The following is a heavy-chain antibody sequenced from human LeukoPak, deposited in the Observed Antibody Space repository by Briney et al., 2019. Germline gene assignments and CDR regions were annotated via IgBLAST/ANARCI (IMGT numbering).Heavy chain of an antibody. Sequence: SETLSLTCTVSGGSISSYYWSWIRQPPGKGLEWIGFMFYSGTTNYNPSLKSRVTISVDTSKNQFSLKLSSVTAADTAVYYCAREVDGRDGLYWGQGTLVTVSS. V-gene: IGHV4-59*12. CDR2: MFYSGTT. D-gene: IGHD5-24*01. CDR3: AREVDGRDGLY. CDR1: GGSISSYY. J-gene: IGHJ4*02.